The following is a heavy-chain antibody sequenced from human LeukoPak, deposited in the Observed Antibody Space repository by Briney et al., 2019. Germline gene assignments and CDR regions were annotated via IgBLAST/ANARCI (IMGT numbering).Heavy chain of an antibody. CDR2: ISPNGVIT. J-gene: IGHJ4*02. V-gene: IGHV3-23*01. D-gene: IGHD3-9*01. CDR3: ARISLTGYAPISGYFDY. Sequence: PGGSLRLSCAASGFTFSSHGMNWVRQAPGKGLEWVSGISPNGVITYYADSVKGRFTISRDNSKNTLSLQMNSLRAEDTAVYYCARISLTGYAPISGYFDYWGQGTLVTVSS. CDR1: GFTFSSHG.